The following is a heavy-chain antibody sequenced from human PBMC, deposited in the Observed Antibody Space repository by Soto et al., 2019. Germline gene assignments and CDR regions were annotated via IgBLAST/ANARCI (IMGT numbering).Heavy chain of an antibody. D-gene: IGHD5-18*01. V-gene: IGHV3-23*01. Sequence: VQLLESGGGLVQPGGSLRLSCAASGFTFSSYAMSWVRQAPGKGLEWVSAISGSGGSTYYADSVKGRFTISRDNSKNKLYLQMNSLRAEDTAVYYCAKDRVQEGYSYGKSLGYFDYWGQGPLVTVSS. CDR2: ISGSGGST. J-gene: IGHJ4*02. CDR3: AKDRVQEGYSYGKSLGYFDY. CDR1: GFTFSSYA.